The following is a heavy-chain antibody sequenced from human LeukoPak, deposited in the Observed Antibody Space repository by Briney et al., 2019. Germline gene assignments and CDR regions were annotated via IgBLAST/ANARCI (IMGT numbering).Heavy chain of an antibody. D-gene: IGHD1-1*01. V-gene: IGHV3-30*04. CDR3: ARELNGAFDP. CDR2: ISYDGSNG. J-gene: IGHJ5*02. CDR1: GFTFISYV. Sequence: GGSLRLSCAASGFTFISYVLHWVRQAPGKGLEWVAIISYDGSNGYYADSVKGRFTISRDNSKNTLYLQMNSLRAADTAVYYCARELNGAFDPWGQGTLVTVSS.